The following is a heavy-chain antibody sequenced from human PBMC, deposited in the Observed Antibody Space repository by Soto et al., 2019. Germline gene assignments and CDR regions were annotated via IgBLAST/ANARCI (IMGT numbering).Heavy chain of an antibody. D-gene: IGHD3-22*01. CDR1: GGTFSSYA. V-gene: IGHV1-69*12. CDR2: IIPIFGTA. Sequence: QVQLVQSGAEVKKPGSSVKVSCKASGGTFSSYAISWVRQAPGQGLEWMGEIIPIFGTANYAQKFQGRVTITADESTSTAYMELSSLGSEATAVYYCARDRGPSSGYYPYWFDPWGQGTLVTVSS. J-gene: IGHJ5*02. CDR3: ARDRGPSSGYYPYWFDP.